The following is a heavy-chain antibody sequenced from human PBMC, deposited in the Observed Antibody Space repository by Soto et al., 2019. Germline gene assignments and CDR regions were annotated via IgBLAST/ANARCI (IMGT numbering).Heavy chain of an antibody. CDR2: ISWNSNTI. J-gene: IGHJ4*02. Sequence: SLRLSCAASGFTFDNYAMHWVRQAPGKGLEWVSGISWNSNTIAYADSVKGRFTISRDNAKNSLYLQMNSLRAEDTAFYYCETDTGTNWGQGTLVTVSS. V-gene: IGHV3-9*01. CDR3: ETDTGTN. CDR1: GFTFDNYA.